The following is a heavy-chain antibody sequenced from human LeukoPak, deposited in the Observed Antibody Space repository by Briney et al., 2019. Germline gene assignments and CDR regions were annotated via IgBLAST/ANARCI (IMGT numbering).Heavy chain of an antibody. V-gene: IGHV1-69*04. Sequence: SVKVSCKASGGTFSNYAVSWVRQAPGQGLEWMGRIAPILGIVKYAQNFQGRVTITADKSTSTAYMELSSLRSEDTAVYYCARDLLGYCSSTACSSAYGMDVWGQGTTVTVSS. CDR3: ARDLLGYCSSTACSSAYGMDV. J-gene: IGHJ6*02. CDR1: GGTFSNYA. D-gene: IGHD2-2*01. CDR2: IAPILGIV.